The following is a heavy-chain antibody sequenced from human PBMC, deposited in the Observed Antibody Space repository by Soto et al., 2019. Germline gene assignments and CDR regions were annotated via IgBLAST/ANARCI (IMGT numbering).Heavy chain of an antibody. D-gene: IGHD4-17*01. V-gene: IGHV4-34*01. CDR1: GGSFSGYY. CDR2: INHSGST. CDR3: ASTVGVTTYNDAFDI. J-gene: IGHJ3*02. Sequence: SETLSLTCAVYGGSFSGYYWIWIRQPPGKGLEWIGEINHSGSTNYNPSLKSRVTISVDTSKNQFSLKLSSVTAADTAVYYCASTVGVTTYNDAFDIWGQGTMVTVSS.